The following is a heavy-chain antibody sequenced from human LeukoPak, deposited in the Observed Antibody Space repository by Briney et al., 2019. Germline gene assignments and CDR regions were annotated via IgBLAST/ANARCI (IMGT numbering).Heavy chain of an antibody. CDR3: ARGYGDFYPNFDY. J-gene: IGHJ4*02. D-gene: IGHD4-17*01. CDR1: GYTFTGYY. Sequence: SVKVSCKASGYTFTGYYMHWVRQAPGQGLEWMGGIIPIFGTANYAQKFQGRVTITADESTSTAYMELSSLRSEDTAVYYCARGYGDFYPNFDYWGQGTLVTVSS. V-gene: IGHV1-69*13. CDR2: IIPIFGTA.